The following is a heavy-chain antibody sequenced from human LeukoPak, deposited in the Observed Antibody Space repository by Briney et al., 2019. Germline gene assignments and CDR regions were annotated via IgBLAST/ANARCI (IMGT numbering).Heavy chain of an antibody. J-gene: IGHJ3*02. CDR3: ANGEVRGVPDDVFDI. D-gene: IGHD3-10*01. CDR2: ISGSGGST. CDR1: GFTFSSYA. V-gene: IGHV3-23*01. Sequence: GGSLRLSCAASGFTFSSYAMSWVRQAPGKGLERVSAISGSGGSTYYADSVKGRFTISRDNSKNTLYLQMSSLRAEDTAVYYCANGEVRGVPDDVFDIWGQGTMVTVSS.